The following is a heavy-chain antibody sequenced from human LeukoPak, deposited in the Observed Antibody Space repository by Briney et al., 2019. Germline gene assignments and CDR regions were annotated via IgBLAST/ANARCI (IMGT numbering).Heavy chain of an antibody. D-gene: IGHD3-22*01. J-gene: IGHJ4*02. Sequence: ASVKVSCKASGGTFSSYAISWVRQAPGQGLEWMGWVSAYNGNTHYAQKLQGRVTMTTDTSTSTVYMELRSLRSDDTAVYYCARGSPPRRNYDSRGYYSYYFDYWGQGTLVTVSS. CDR2: VSAYNGNT. CDR3: ARGSPPRRNYDSRGYYSYYFDY. CDR1: GGTFSSYA. V-gene: IGHV1-18*01.